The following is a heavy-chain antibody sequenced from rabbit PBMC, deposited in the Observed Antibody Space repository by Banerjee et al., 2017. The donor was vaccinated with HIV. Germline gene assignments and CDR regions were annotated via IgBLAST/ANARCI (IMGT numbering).Heavy chain of an antibody. Sequence: QEQLKESGGGLVQPGGSLKLSCKASGFDFSSYYMSWVHQAPGKGLEWIGYIDPVFGSTWYASWVNGRFTISRSTSLNTVDLKMTSLTAADTATYFCARGHGYTYGYAGYAYATIFDPWGPGTLVTVS. CDR3: ARGHGYTYGYAGYAYATIFDP. V-gene: IGHV1S43*01. J-gene: IGHJ2*01. CDR1: GFDFSSYY. D-gene: IGHD6-1*01. CDR2: IDPVFGST.